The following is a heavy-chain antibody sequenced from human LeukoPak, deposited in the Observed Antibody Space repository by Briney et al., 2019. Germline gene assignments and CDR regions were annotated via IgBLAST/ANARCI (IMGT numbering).Heavy chain of an antibody. CDR2: IYYSGST. V-gene: IGHV4-30-4*01. CDR1: GGSISSGDYY. CDR3: ARDVVPAAPVHYYYGMDV. D-gene: IGHD2-2*01. Sequence: SQTLSLTCTVSGGSISSGDYYWSWIRQPPGKGLEWIGYIYYSGSTYYNPSLKSRVTISVDTSKNQFSLKLSSVTAADTAVYYCARDVVPAAPVHYYYGMDVWGQGTTVTVSS. J-gene: IGHJ6*02.